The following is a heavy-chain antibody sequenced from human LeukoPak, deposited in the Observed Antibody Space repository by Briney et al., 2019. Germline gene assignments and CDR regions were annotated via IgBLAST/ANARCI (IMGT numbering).Heavy chain of an antibody. CDR1: GGSISSYYW. Sequence: TLSLTCTVSGGSISSYYWSWIRQPPGKALEWLALIYWDDDKRYSPSLKSRLTITKDTSKNQVVLTMTNMDPVDTATYYCAHVGRGQGSGSYYNNWFDPWGQGTLVTVSS. D-gene: IGHD3-10*01. V-gene: IGHV2-5*08. J-gene: IGHJ5*02. CDR2: IYWDDDK. CDR3: AHVGRGQGSGSYYNNWFDP.